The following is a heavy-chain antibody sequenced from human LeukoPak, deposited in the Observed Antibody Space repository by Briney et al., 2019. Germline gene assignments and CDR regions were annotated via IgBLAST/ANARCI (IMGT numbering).Heavy chain of an antibody. V-gene: IGHV3-48*04. CDR2: ISSSGSTI. CDR3: ARDQPIGYNYGYPFDN. CDR1: GFTFSNYW. Sequence: PGGSLRLSCAASGFTFSNYWMTWVRQAPGKGLEWVSYISSSGSTIYYADSVKGRFTISRDNAKNSLYLQMNNLRVGDTAVYYCARDQPIGYNYGYPFDNWGQGTLVTVSS. J-gene: IGHJ4*02. D-gene: IGHD5-18*01.